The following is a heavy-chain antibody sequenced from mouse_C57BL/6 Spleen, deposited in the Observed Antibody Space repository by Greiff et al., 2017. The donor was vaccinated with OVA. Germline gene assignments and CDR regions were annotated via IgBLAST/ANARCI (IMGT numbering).Heavy chain of an antibody. V-gene: IGHV14-2*01. CDR2: IDPEDGET. CDR1: GFTIKDYY. D-gene: IGHD2-12*01. J-gene: IGHJ2*01. CDR3: ARGGSYSPFDY. Sequence: EVMLVESGAELVKPGASVKLSCTASGFTIKDYYMHWVKQRTEQGLEWIGRIDPEDGETQYAPKFQGKATITADTSSNTAYLQLSSLTSEDTAVYYCARGGSYSPFDYWGQGTTLTVSS.